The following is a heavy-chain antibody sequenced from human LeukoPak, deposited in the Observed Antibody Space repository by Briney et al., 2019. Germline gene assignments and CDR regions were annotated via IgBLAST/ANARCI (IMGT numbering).Heavy chain of an antibody. D-gene: IGHD1-26*01. Sequence: SETLSLTCAVSGYSLYSDYFWAWRRQPPGEGLEWIGSIHHSGNIYYNPSLKSRVTISVGTAENHFSLKLSSVTAADAALYHCARHSRVIVGAICAFDFWGQGTKVTVSS. J-gene: IGHJ3*01. CDR2: IHHSGNI. V-gene: IGHV4-38-2*01. CDR3: ARHSRVIVGAICAFDF. CDR1: GYSLYSDYF.